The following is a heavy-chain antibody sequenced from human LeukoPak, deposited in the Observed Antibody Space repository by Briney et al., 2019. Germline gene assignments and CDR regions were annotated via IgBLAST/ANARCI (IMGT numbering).Heavy chain of an antibody. CDR2: IYTSGST. D-gene: IGHD3-10*01. CDR1: GGSISSYY. CDR3: ARGKFPRPPYYGSGSYYNRRIYYYMDV. J-gene: IGHJ6*03. V-gene: IGHV4-4*07. Sequence: SETLSLTCTVSGGSISSYYWSWIRQPAGKGLEWIGRIYTSGSTNYNPSLKSRVTMSVDTSKNQFSLKLSSVTAADTAVHYCARGKFPRPPYYGSGSYYNRRIYYYMDVWGKGTTVTVSS.